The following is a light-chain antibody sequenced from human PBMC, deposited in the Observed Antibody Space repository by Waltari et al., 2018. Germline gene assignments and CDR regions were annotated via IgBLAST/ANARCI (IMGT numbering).Light chain of an antibody. CDR2: RNN. J-gene: IGLJ3*02. CDR3: APWDDSLSGPGV. Sequence: QSVLTQPPSASGTPGQRVTISCSGSSPTIGSNFVYWYQQLPGTAPKLLIYRNNQRPSGVPDRFSGSKSGTSASLAISGLRSEDEADYYCAPWDDSLSGPGVFGGGTKLTVL. V-gene: IGLV1-47*01. CDR1: SPTIGSNF.